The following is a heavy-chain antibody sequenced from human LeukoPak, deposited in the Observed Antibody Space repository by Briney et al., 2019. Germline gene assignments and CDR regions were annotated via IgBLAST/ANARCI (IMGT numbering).Heavy chain of an antibody. CDR1: GFTFGSYG. Sequence: PGRPLRLSCAASGFTFGSYGMHWVRQAPGKGLEWVAVISYDGDYEYYADSVKGRFTVSRDNSKNMLYVQMNSLRVEDTAVYYCAKAWGAAGTFESWGQGTLVTVSS. D-gene: IGHD6-13*01. J-gene: IGHJ4*02. V-gene: IGHV3-30*18. CDR2: ISYDGDYE. CDR3: AKAWGAAGTFES.